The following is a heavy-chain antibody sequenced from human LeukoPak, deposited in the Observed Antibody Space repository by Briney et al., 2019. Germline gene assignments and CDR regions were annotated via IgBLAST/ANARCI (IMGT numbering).Heavy chain of an antibody. CDR3: ASVVVLRFLEWSSGGYYFDY. D-gene: IGHD3-3*01. V-gene: IGHV1-24*01. Sequence: ASVKLSCKVSGSTLTELSMHWVRQAPGKGLEWMGGFDPEDGETIYAQTFQGRVTMTEDTSTDTAYMELSSLRSEDTAVYYCASVVVLRFLEWSSGGYYFDYWGQGTLVTVSS. CDR2: FDPEDGET. J-gene: IGHJ4*02. CDR1: GSTLTELS.